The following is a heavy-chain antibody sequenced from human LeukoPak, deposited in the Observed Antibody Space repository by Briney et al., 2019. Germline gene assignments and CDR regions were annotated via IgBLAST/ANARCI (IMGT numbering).Heavy chain of an antibody. CDR2: IYYSGST. J-gene: IGHJ3*02. CDR3: ARARAAAGKEAFDI. CDR1: GGSISSGVYY. D-gene: IGHD6-13*01. Sequence: SETLSLTCTVSGGSISSGVYYWRWIRQHPGKGLEWIGYIYYSGSTYYNPSLKSRVTISVDTSKNQFSLKLSSVTAADTAVYYCARARAAAGKEAFDIWGQGTMVTVSS. V-gene: IGHV4-31*03.